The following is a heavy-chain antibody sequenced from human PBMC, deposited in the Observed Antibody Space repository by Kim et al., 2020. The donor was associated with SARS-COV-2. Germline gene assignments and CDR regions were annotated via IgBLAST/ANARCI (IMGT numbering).Heavy chain of an antibody. V-gene: IGHV3-64D*08. CDR3: VKDRYYDSSGYYFFYFDY. D-gene: IGHD3-22*01. Sequence: KGRFTISRDNSKNTLYLQMSSRRAEDTALYYCVKDRYYDSSGYYFFYFDYWAQGTLVTVSS. J-gene: IGHJ4*02.